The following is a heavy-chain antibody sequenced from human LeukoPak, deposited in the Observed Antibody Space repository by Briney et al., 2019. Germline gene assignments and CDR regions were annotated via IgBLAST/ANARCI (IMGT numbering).Heavy chain of an antibody. CDR3: ARRTSYGMDV. Sequence: SQTLSLTCGISGDSISRNSGIWNWIRQSPSRGLEWLGRTYYTSKWNNDYAVSVQSRITISPDTSKNQLSLQLTSVTPEDTAVYYCARRTSYGMDVWGQGTPVTVSS. J-gene: IGHJ6*02. CDR1: GDSISRNSGI. D-gene: IGHD3/OR15-3a*01. CDR2: TYYTSKWNN. V-gene: IGHV6-1*01.